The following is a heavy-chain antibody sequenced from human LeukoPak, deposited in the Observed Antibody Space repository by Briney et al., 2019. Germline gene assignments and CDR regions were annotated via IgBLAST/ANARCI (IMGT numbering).Heavy chain of an antibody. CDR1: GFTFSNYG. J-gene: IGHJ4*02. V-gene: IGHV3-23*01. Sequence: PGGSLRLSCAASGFTFSNYGMSWVRQAPGKGLEWVSAISGSGGNTYYSDSVEGRFTISRDNSKNTLYLQMNSLRAEDTAIYYCASYCSTTSCYESDSSGWYYWGQGTLVTVSS. CDR2: ISGSGGNT. CDR3: ASYCSTTSCYESDSSGWYY. D-gene: IGHD2-2*01.